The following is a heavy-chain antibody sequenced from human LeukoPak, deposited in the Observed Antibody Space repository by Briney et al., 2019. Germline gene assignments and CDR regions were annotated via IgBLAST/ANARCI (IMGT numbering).Heavy chain of an antibody. CDR2: IYATGTV. CDR1: GGSFSDYY. D-gene: IGHD1-20*01. Sequence: SETLSLTCTVSGGSFSDYYWNWIRQSAGKGLEWIGRIYATGTVNYNPSLQSRVTVSVDTSKNQFSLNSRSMTAADTAIHYCAREYNYNRYFDSWGQGILVTVSS. CDR3: AREYNYNRYFDS. V-gene: IGHV4-4*07. J-gene: IGHJ4*02.